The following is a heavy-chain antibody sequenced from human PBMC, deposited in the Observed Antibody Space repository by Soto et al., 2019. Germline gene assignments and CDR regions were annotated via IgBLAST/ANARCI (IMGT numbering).Heavy chain of an antibody. Sequence: DVQLEESGGGLIQPGGSLRLSCAASGFSFSGKNYLTWCRQAPGKGLEWVSALYSSDGTYYADSVKGRFTVSRDNSKNTFYLQLHSLRPEDTAIYFCATWLLREHAFDIWGLGTMVTVSS. CDR3: ATWLLREHAFDI. D-gene: IGHD2-15*01. CDR2: LYSSDGT. J-gene: IGHJ3*02. CDR1: GFSFSGKNY. V-gene: IGHV3-53*01.